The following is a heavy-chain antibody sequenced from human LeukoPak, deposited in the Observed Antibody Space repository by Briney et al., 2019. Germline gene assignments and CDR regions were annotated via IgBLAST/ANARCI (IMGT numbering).Heavy chain of an antibody. V-gene: IGHV1-2*02. CDR2: INPNSGGT. CDR3: ARDDPNFPFDH. J-gene: IGHJ4*02. CDR1: GYTFTGYY. Sequence: ASVKVSCKASGYTFTGYYMYWVRQAPGQGLEWMGWINPNSGGTGYAQKFQGRVTMTRDTSISTAYMELSRLTSDDTAVYYCARDDPNFPFDHWGQGTLVTVSS.